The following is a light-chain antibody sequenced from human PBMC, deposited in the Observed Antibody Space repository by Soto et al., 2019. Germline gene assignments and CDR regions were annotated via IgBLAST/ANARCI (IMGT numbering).Light chain of an antibody. V-gene: IGLV2-14*03. Sequence: QSALTQPASVSGSPGQSITISCTGTSSDVGGYNYVSWYQHHPGKAPKLMIYDVSNRPSGVSNRFSGSKSGNTASLIISGLQAEDEAYYYCSSYTSSNTLSTHVFGPGTEVTV. CDR1: SSDVGGYNY. CDR2: DVS. J-gene: IGLJ1*01. CDR3: SSYTSSNTLSTHV.